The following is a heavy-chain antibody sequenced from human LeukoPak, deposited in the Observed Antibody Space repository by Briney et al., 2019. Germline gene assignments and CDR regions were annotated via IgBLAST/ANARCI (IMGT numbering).Heavy chain of an antibody. D-gene: IGHD3-16*01. V-gene: IGHV3-21*01. Sequence: GGSLRLSCAASGFTFSNYGMSWVRQAPGKGLEWVSSISSSSSYIYYADSVKGRCTISRDNAKNSLYLQMKSLTAEDTAVYYCVREKLGAFDIWGQGTMVTVSS. J-gene: IGHJ3*02. CDR3: VREKLGAFDI. CDR2: ISSSSSYI. CDR1: GFTFSNYG.